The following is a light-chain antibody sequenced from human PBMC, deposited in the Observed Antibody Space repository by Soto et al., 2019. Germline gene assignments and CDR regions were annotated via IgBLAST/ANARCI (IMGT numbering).Light chain of an antibody. J-gene: IGKJ3*01. V-gene: IGKV3-20*01. CDR1: QSVTRSF. Sequence: EIVLTQSPGTLSLSPGERVTLSCRASQSVTRSFLAWYQQKPGQAPRLLIYGASSRATGIPDRFSGSGSGTDFPLTISRLEPEDFAVYYCHQYGGSPQAFGPGTKVDIK. CDR2: GAS. CDR3: HQYGGSPQA.